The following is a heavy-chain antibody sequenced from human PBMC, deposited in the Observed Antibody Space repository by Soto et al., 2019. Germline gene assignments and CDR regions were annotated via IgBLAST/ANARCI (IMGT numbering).Heavy chain of an antibody. Sequence: EVQLVESGGGLVQPGGSLRVSCAASGFTFGSYWMNWVRQAPGKGLVWVSRIDSDGSSTTYADSVKGGFTTSRDSDKNTLYLQMSSMRVEDTAVYYCARGRPYGMDGWVHGTTVTVSS. CDR1: GFTFGSYW. CDR2: IDSDGSST. V-gene: IGHV3-74*01. J-gene: IGHJ6*02. CDR3: ARGRPYGMDG.